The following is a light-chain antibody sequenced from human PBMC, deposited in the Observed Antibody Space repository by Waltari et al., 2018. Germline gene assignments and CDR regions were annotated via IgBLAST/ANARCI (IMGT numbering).Light chain of an antibody. Sequence: QVVLTQSPSASASLGASVKLTCTLSSGHSNNAIAWHQQQPEKGPRYLMRLNSDGTHNKGDWLPDSFSGSSSGAERYLTIASLQSEDEADYYCQTWGTDFHTFGGGTRLTVL. CDR3: QTWGTDFHT. V-gene: IGLV4-69*01. CDR1: SGHSNNA. CDR2: LNSDGTH. J-gene: IGLJ2*01.